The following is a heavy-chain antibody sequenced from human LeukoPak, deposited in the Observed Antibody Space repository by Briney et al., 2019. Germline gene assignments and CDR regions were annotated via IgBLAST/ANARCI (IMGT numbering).Heavy chain of an antibody. V-gene: IGHV4-59*01. D-gene: IGHD3-10*01. CDR1: GGSISNYY. CDR2: IYYSGST. Sequence: SETLSLTCTVSGGSISNYYWSWIRQPPGKGLEWIGYIYYSGSTNYNPSLKSRVTISVDTSKNQFSLKLSSVTAADTAVYYCARAAMVRGVPIYYFDYWGQGTLVTVSS. J-gene: IGHJ4*02. CDR3: ARAAMVRGVPIYYFDY.